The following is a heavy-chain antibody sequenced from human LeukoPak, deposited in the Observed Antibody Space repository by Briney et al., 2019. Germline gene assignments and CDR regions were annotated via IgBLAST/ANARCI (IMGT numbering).Heavy chain of an antibody. CDR3: ARGGYSYGRSKFDY. J-gene: IGHJ4*02. CDR2: ISWNSGSI. D-gene: IGHD5-18*01. Sequence: SGGSLRLSCAASGFTFDDSAMHWVRQAPGKGLEWVSGISWNSGSIGYADSVKGRFTISRDNAKNSLYLQMTSLGAEDVALYYCARGGYSYGRSKFDYWGQGTLVTVSS. V-gene: IGHV3-9*03. CDR1: GFTFDDSA.